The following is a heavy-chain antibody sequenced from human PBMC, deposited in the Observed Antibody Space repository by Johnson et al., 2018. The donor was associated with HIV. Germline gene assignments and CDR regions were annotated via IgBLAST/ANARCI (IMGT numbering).Heavy chain of an antibody. V-gene: IGHV3-30*04. D-gene: IGHD2-15*01. J-gene: IGHJ3*02. Sequence: VQLVESGGGVVQPVRSLRLSCAASGFTFSSYAMHWVRQAPGKGLEWVAVIWYDGSNKYYGDSVKGRFTLSRDNSKNTVYLQMNRLRAEDTAVYYCARERINDGFDIWGQGTMVTVSS. CDR1: GFTFSSYA. CDR3: ARERINDGFDI. CDR2: IWYDGSNK.